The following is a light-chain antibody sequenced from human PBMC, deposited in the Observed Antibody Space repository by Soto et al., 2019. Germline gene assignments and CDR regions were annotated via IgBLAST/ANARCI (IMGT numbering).Light chain of an antibody. CDR1: QSISNY. CDR3: QQSYTSPWT. CDR2: AAS. Sequence: DIQVTQSPSSLSASVGDRVTITCRASQSISNYLNWFQHKHGKAPNLLIFAASSLQSGVPSRFSRAGSVTDLTLTISSLQPEDFATYICQQSYTSPWTFGQGNKLQIK. V-gene: IGKV1-39*01. J-gene: IGKJ1*01.